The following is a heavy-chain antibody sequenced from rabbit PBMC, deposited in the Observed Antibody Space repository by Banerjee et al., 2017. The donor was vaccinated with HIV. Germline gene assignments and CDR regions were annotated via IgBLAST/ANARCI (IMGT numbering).Heavy chain of an antibody. D-gene: IGHD2-1*01. V-gene: IGHV1S43*01. J-gene: IGHJ4*01. CDR3: ARDLYDDYGDGNL. CDR2: INTSSGNT. CDR1: GFSFSSSYW. Sequence: QQQLVESGGGLVKPGASLTLTCKASGFSFSSSYWICWVRQAPGKGLEWIACINTSSGNTVYASWAKGRFTISRSTSLNTVDLKMTSLTVADTATYFCARDLYDDYGDGNLWGQGTLVTVS.